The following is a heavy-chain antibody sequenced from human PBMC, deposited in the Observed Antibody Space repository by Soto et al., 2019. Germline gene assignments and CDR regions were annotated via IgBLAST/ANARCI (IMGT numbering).Heavy chain of an antibody. J-gene: IGHJ4*02. CDR1: GFTFSSYA. D-gene: IGHD7-27*01. V-gene: IGHV3-23*03. CDR3: VRVTGAERH. Sequence: GGSLRLSCAASGFTFSSYAMSWVRQAPGKGLEGVSVIYNHGQINYVDPVKGRFTIARDNSKNTIYLQMNSLKVEDTAVYYCVRVTGAERHWGQGALVTVSS. CDR2: IYNHGQI.